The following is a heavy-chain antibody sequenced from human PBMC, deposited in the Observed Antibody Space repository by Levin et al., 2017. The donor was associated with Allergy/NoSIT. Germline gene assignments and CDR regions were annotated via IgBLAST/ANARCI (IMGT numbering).Heavy chain of an antibody. CDR3: AKDELSSLTVFDY. CDR2: ISSSGHKT. CDR1: GFTFSSYA. J-gene: IGHJ4*02. D-gene: IGHD2-8*01. Sequence: PGGSLRLSCAASGFTFSSYAMGWVRQAPGKGLEWVSAISSSGHKTYYADSVKGRFTTSRDISQNTLYLQMTSLRVEDTAVYYCAKDELSSLTVFDYWGQGTLVTVSS. V-gene: IGHV3-23*01.